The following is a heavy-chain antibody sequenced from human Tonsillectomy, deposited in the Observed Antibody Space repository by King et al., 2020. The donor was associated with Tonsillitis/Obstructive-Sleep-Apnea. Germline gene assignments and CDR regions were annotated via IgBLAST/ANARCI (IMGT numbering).Heavy chain of an antibody. CDR2: ISGSTTYT. Sequence: VQLVESGGGLVKPGGSLRLSCAASGFTFSDYYMSWIRQAPGRGLEWIAFISGSTTYTHYADSVRGRFTISRDNANNSLYLHMNGLTADDTALYYCAREAAQARREGRTFYFDYWGQGTLVTVSS. V-gene: IGHV3-11*05. D-gene: IGHD3-10*01. J-gene: IGHJ4*02. CDR3: AREAAQARREGRTFYFDY. CDR1: GFTFSDYY.